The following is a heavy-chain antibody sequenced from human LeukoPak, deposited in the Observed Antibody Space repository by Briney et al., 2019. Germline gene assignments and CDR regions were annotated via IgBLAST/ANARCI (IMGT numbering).Heavy chain of an antibody. CDR2: ISGSGGTT. CDR1: GFTFSSYA. J-gene: IGHJ4*02. D-gene: IGHD2-15*01. V-gene: IGHV3-23*01. Sequence: GGSLRLSCAASGFTFSSYAMSWVSQAPGKGLEWVSAISGSGGTTYYEDSVKGRFTISRDNSKNTLYLQMNSLRAEDTAVYYCAKQLGYCSDGNCYFDYWGQGTLVTVSS. CDR3: AKQLGYCSDGNCYFDY.